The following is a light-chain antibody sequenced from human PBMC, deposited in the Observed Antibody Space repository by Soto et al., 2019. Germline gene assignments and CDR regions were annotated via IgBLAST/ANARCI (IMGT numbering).Light chain of an antibody. CDR3: CSYAVSSTFL. Sequence: QSVLTQPASVSGSPGQSITISCTGTSSDVGSYNLVSWYQQHPGKAPKLMIYEGSKRPSGVSNRFSGSKSGNTASLTISGLQAEDEADYYCCSYAVSSTFLFGTGTKLTVL. CDR2: EGS. V-gene: IGLV2-23*03. J-gene: IGLJ1*01. CDR1: SSDVGSYNL.